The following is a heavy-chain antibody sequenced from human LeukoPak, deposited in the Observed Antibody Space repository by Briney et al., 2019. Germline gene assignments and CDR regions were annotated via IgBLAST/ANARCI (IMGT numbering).Heavy chain of an antibody. Sequence: GESLKISCKGSGYSFTSYWIGWVRQMPGKGLEWMGIIYPGDSDTRYSPSFQGQVTISDDKSISTAYLQWSSLKASDTAMYYCARQNGSGSYYNGGIDYWGQEPWSPSPQ. CDR1: GYSFTSYW. D-gene: IGHD3-10*01. J-gene: IGHJ4*01. CDR2: IYPGDSDT. CDR3: ARQNGSGSYYNGGIDY. V-gene: IGHV5-51*01.